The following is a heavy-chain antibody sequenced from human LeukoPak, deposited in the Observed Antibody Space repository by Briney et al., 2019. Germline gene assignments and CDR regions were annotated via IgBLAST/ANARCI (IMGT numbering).Heavy chain of an antibody. V-gene: IGHV3-15*01. D-gene: IGHD6-13*01. Sequence: SGGSLRLSCAASGFDLTNNWMRWVRQAPGKGLEWVGRINGKSDGGTTDYGAPVKGRFTILRDDSKNTLYLEMNSLKTEDTAVYYCTAGHYSRLWGQGTLVTVSS. CDR3: TAGHYSRL. J-gene: IGHJ4*02. CDR2: INGKSDGGTT. CDR1: GFDLTNNW.